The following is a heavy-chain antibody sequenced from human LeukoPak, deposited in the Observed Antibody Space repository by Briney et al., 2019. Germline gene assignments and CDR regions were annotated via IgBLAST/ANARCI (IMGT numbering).Heavy chain of an antibody. CDR1: GGSISSGGYY. Sequence: SQTLSLTCTVSGGSISSGGYYWSWIRQHPGKGLEWIGYIYYSGSTYYNPSLKSRVTISVDTSKNQFSLKLSSVTAADTAVYYCAREVVPADTRGWMRAFDIWGQGTMVTVSS. CDR3: AREVVPADTRGWMRAFDI. D-gene: IGHD2-2*01. J-gene: IGHJ3*02. V-gene: IGHV4-31*03. CDR2: IYYSGST.